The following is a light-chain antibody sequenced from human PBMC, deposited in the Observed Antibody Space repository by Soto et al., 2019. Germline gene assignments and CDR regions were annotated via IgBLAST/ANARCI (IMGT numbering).Light chain of an antibody. CDR2: ATS. Sequence: DIQMTQSPSSLSASVGDRVTITCRASQTINGYLNWYQQKPGKAPNLLIYATSSLQRGVPSRFSGSGSGTEFTLIISSLQPEDFATYYCQQSDSTPLTFAGGTRVEVK. J-gene: IGKJ4*02. V-gene: IGKV1-39*01. CDR3: QQSDSTPLT. CDR1: QTINGY.